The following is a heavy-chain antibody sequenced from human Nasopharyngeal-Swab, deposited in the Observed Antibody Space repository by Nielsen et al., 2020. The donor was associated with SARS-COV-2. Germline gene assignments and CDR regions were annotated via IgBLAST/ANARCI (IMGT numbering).Heavy chain of an antibody. CDR1: GYTFTSYD. CDR3: AAAISSSWYHYYYYGMDV. D-gene: IGHD6-13*01. CDR2: MNPNSGNT. J-gene: IGHJ6*02. Sequence: ASVKVSCKASGYTFTSYDINWVRQATGQGLEWMGWMNPNSGNTGYAQKFQGRVTMTRNTSISTAYMELSSLRSEDTAVYYCAAAISSSWYHYYYYGMDVWGQGTTVTVSS. V-gene: IGHV1-8*01.